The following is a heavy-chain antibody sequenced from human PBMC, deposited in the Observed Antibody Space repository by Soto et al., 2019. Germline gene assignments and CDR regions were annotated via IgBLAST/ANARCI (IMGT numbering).Heavy chain of an antibody. Sequence: EVQLVESGGGLVQPGGSLRLSCAASGFTFSSYDMHWVRQATGKGLEWVSAIGTAGDTYYPGSVKGRFTISRENAKNSLYLQMNSLRAGDTAVYYCERAGITGTPAAALDYWGQGTLVTVSS. J-gene: IGHJ4*02. CDR1: GFTFSSYD. D-gene: IGHD1-20*01. CDR3: ERAGITGTPAAALDY. V-gene: IGHV3-13*01. CDR2: IGTAGDT.